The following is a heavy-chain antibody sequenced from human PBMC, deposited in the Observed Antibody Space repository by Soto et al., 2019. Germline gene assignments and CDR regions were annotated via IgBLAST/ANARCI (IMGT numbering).Heavy chain of an antibody. CDR3: AREDGGSPFDY. V-gene: IGHV3-23*01. CDR1: GFMFSGYA. CDR2: ISGTTGST. D-gene: IGHD1-26*01. J-gene: IGHJ4*02. Sequence: EVQLLESGGGLVQPGGSLRLSCAASGFMFSGYAMTWVRQAPGKGLEWVSGISGTTGSTDYADSVKGRFTISRDNPRNTLYLKMHSLRAEDTAIYYCAREDGGSPFDYWGPGTLVTVSS.